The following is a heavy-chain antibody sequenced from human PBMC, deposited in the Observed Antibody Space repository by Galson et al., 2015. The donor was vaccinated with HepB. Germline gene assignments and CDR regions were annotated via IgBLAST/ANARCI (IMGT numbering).Heavy chain of an antibody. J-gene: IGHJ4*02. V-gene: IGHV3-30*04. D-gene: IGHD6-19*01. CDR3: ARGGPDSSSIFDY. CDR1: GFSVSTHA. CDR2: ISYDGTIQ. Sequence: SLRLSCAASGFSVSTHAMHWVRQSPGKGLEWVAVISYDGTIQWYADSVKGRFIISRDYSKNTLYLQMNGLRTEDTAVYYCARGGPDSSSIFDYWGQGTLVTVSS.